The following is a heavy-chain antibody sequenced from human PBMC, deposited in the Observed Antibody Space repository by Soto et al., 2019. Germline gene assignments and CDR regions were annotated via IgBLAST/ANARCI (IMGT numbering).Heavy chain of an antibody. CDR2: IYYSGST. CDR1: GGSISSGGYY. D-gene: IGHD2-2*01. Sequence: SETLSLTCTVSGGSISSGGYYWSWIRQHPGKGLEWIGYIYYSGSTYYNPSLKSRVTISVDTSKNQFSLKLSSVTAADTAVYYCAREWSQLLWEGGYYYGMDVWGQGTTATVS. V-gene: IGHV4-31*03. J-gene: IGHJ6*02. CDR3: AREWSQLLWEGGYYYGMDV.